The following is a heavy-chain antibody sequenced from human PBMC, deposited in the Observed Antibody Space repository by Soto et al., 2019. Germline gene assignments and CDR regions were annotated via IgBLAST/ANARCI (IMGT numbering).Heavy chain of an antibody. CDR3: ARGWGYASKDYYYAY. CDR1: GGTFSRHA. CDR2: IIPIFGTA. V-gene: IGHV1-69*01. D-gene: IGHD3-22*01. Sequence: QVQLGQSGAEVRKPWSSVKVSCKASGGTFSRHAIGWVRQAPGQGLEWMGGIIPIFGTANHAQKFQGRVTIIADETTSTVYMELSSLRSEDTDMYYCARGWGYASKDYYYAYWCQGTLGIVSS. J-gene: IGHJ4*02.